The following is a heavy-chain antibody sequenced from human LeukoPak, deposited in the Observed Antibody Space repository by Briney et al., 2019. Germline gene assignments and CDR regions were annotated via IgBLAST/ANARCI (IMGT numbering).Heavy chain of an antibody. Sequence: GGSLRLSCAASGFTFSNYWMHWVRQVPGKGLVWVSRTNPGGSNTAYADSVKGRFTISRDNARNTLYLQMDSLRAEDTAVYYCARSNQADDYWGQGTLVTVS. CDR2: TNPGGSNT. V-gene: IGHV3-74*01. CDR1: GFTFSNYW. J-gene: IGHJ4*02. CDR3: ARSNQADDY. D-gene: IGHD1-14*01.